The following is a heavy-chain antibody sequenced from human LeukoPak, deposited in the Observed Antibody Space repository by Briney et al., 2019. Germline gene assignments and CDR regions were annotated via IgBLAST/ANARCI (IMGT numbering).Heavy chain of an antibody. D-gene: IGHD2-2*02. CDR2: IKQDGNAK. J-gene: IGHJ4*02. V-gene: IGHV3-7*03. Sequence: PGGSLRLSCAASGFKFSNYWMSWVRQAPGKGPEWVANIKQDGNAKYYVDSVKGRFIISRDNANNSLYLQMNSLRAEDTAVYYCVSLDIVVVPAAIPFDYWGQGTLVTVSS. CDR3: VSLDIVVVPAAIPFDY. CDR1: GFKFSNYW.